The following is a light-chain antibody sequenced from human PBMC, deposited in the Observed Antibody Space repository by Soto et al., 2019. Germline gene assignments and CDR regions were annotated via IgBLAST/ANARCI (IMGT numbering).Light chain of an antibody. CDR2: GAS. J-gene: IGKJ1*01. V-gene: IGKV3-15*01. CDR1: QSVSSSY. Sequence: ESVLTQAPATLSLSPGERATLSCRASQSVSSSYLAWYQQRPGQAPRLLIYGASTRATGIPARFSGSGSRTEFTLTISSLQSEDFAVYYCQQYNNWPRTFGQGTKVDIK. CDR3: QQYNNWPRT.